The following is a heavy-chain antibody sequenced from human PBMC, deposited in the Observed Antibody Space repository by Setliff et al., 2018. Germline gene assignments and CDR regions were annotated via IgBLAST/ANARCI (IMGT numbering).Heavy chain of an antibody. CDR3: ATDVNQWDPTYMDV. J-gene: IGHJ6*03. V-gene: IGHV1-18*04. CDR2: LQTYSGHT. Sequence: ASVKVSCKASGYSFTSYGITWVRQAPGQGLEWMGWLQTYSGHTNYAQKFRGRATMTTDTSTRTAYLELRALTSDDTAVYYCATDVNQWDPTYMDVWGEGTTVTVSS. D-gene: IGHD1-26*01. CDR1: GYSFTSYG.